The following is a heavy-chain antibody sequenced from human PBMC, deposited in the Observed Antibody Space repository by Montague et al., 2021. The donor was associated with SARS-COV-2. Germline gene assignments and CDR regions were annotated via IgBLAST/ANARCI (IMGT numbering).Heavy chain of an antibody. CDR1: GLTFSNSA. CDR3: AKDSYYYGLGYGMDV. Sequence: SLRLSCAASGLTFSNSAMNWVRQAPGKGLEWVSGSSGSDGGTHYADSVKGRLTISRDNSKNVLYLQMNSLRAEDTALYYCAKDSYYYGLGYGMDVWGQGTTVTVSS. CDR2: SSGSDGGT. J-gene: IGHJ6*02. V-gene: IGHV3-23*01. D-gene: IGHD3-10*01.